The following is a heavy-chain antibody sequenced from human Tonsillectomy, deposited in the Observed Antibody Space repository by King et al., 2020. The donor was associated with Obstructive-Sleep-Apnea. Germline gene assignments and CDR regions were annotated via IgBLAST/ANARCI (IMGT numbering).Heavy chain of an antibody. CDR1: GYSISGGYY. CDR3: ARDDGD. V-gene: IGHV4-38-2*02. Sequence: VQLQESGPGLVKPSETLSLTCTVAGYSISGGYYWGLIRQPPGKGLEWIGTSPHSGSTYYNPSLKSRVTLTMDTSKNQLSLMLRSVTAADTAVYYCARDDGDWGRGTLVTVSS. CDR2: SPHSGST. D-gene: IGHD4-17*01. J-gene: IGHJ4*02.